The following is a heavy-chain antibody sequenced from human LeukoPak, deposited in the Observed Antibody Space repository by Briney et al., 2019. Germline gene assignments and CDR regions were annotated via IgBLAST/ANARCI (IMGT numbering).Heavy chain of an antibody. J-gene: IGHJ4*02. CDR1: GFTFSSYE. D-gene: IGHD3-22*01. V-gene: IGHV3-48*03. Sequence: GGSLRLSCAASGFTFSSYELNWVRQAPWKGLEWVSYISSSTNTIYYADSVKGRFTISRDNAKNSLYLQMNSLRAEDTAVYYCARDPVDSSGFPYYFDHWGQGTLVTVSS. CDR3: ARDPVDSSGFPYYFDH. CDR2: ISSSTNTI.